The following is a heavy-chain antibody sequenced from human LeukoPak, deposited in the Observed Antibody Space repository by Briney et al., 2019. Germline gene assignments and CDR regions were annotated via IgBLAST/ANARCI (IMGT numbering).Heavy chain of an antibody. CDR3: AKLSGGSCYSSISY. J-gene: IGHJ4*02. CDR1: RFTFSNYW. D-gene: IGHD2-15*01. V-gene: IGHV3-7*05. Sequence: GGSLRLSCAVSRFTFSNYWMSWVRRAPGKGLEWVANINQDGSEKYYVDSVKGRFTISRDNAKNSLYLQMNSLRAEDTAVYYCAKLSGGSCYSSISYWGQGTLVTVSS. CDR2: INQDGSEK.